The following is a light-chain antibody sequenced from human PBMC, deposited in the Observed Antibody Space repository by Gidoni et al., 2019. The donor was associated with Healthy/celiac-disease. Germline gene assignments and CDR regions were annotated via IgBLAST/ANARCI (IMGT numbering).Light chain of an antibody. CDR1: SLRSYY. V-gene: IGLV3-19*01. Sequence: SSELTQDPAVSVALGQTVRITCQGDSLRSYYASWYQQKPGQAPVLVIYGTNNRPSGIPDRFSGSSSGNSVSLTITWAQAEDEAVYYCNSRDSSGNFDVVVGGGTKLTVL. CDR3: NSRDSSGNFDVV. CDR2: GTN. J-gene: IGLJ2*01.